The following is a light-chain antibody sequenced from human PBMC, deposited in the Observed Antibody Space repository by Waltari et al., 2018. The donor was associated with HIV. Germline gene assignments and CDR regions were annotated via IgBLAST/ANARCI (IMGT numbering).Light chain of an antibody. Sequence: DIHLIQSPNFLSASVRYRVTFTFRAGQGISSYLAWYQQKSGKAPKLLLYAASTLQYGVPSRCSGSGSGTEFTLTNSSLQPEDFATYYCQHLNNYFPITFGQGTRLEIK. V-gene: IGKV1-9*01. CDR2: AAS. J-gene: IGKJ5*01. CDR1: QGISSY. CDR3: QHLNNYFPIT.